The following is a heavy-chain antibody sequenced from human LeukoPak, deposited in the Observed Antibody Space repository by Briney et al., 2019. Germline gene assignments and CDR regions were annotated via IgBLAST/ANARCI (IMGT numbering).Heavy chain of an antibody. CDR1: GFTFSSYA. Sequence: GGSLRLSCAASGFTFSSYAMSWVRQTPGKGLEWVSAISGSGDTTYYADSVKGRFAISRDNSKNTLYLQMDSLRAEDTAVYYCAKRESSSSWYNYFDYWGQGTLVTVSS. CDR2: ISGSGDTT. V-gene: IGHV3-23*01. D-gene: IGHD6-13*01. CDR3: AKRESSSSWYNYFDY. J-gene: IGHJ4*02.